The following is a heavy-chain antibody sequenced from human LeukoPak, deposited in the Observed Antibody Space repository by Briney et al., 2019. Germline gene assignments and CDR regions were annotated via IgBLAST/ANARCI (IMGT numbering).Heavy chain of an antibody. Sequence: SETLSLTCAVYGGSFSGYYWSWIRQPPGKGLEWIGEINHSGSTNYNPSLKSRVTISVETSKNQFSLKLSSVTAADTAVYYCARRSMGGNPFDYWGQGTLVTVSS. D-gene: IGHD4-23*01. CDR2: INHSGST. J-gene: IGHJ4*02. V-gene: IGHV4-34*01. CDR1: GGSFSGYY. CDR3: ARRSMGGNPFDY.